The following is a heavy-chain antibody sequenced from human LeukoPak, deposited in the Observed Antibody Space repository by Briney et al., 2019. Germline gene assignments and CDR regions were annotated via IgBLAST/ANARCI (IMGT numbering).Heavy chain of an antibody. J-gene: IGHJ4*02. V-gene: IGHV3-7*01. CDR1: GFTFGSCW. D-gene: IGHD3-22*01. CDR2: INQDGSQK. Sequence: GGSLRLSCAASGFTFGSCWMNWVRQTPGKGLEWVANINQDGSQKFYVDSVKGRFTIPRDNAKNSLYLQMNSLRAEDTAVYHCATDYYDSSGYYTGSYWGQGTLVTVSS. CDR3: ATDYYDSSGYYTGSY.